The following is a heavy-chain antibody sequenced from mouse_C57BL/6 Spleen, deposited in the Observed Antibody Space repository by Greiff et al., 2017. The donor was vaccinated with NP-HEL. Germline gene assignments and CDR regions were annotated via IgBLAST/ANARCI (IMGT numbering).Heavy chain of an antibody. V-gene: IGHV3-8*01. CDR2: ISYSGST. J-gene: IGHJ1*03. CDR1: GYSITSDY. D-gene: IGHD1-1*01. CDR3: ARGHLTTVVANGYFDV. Sequence: EVQRVESGPGLAKPSQTLSLTCSVTGYSITSDYWNWIRKFPGNKLEYMGYISYSGSTYYNPSLKSRISITRDTSKNQYYLQLNSVTTEDTATYYCARGHLTTVVANGYFDVWGTGTTVTVSS.